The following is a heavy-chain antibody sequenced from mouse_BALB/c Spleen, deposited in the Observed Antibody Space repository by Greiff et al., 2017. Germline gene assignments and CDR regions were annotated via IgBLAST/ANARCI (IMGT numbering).Heavy chain of an antibody. D-gene: IGHD2-13*01. J-gene: IGHJ2*01. CDR1: GFNIKDYY. Sequence: VQLQQSGAELVRPGALVKLSCKASGFNIKDYYMHWVKQRPEQGLEWIGWIDPENGNTIYDPKFQGKASITADTSSNTAYLQLSSLTSEDTAVYYCARSGDLYYFDYRGQGATLTVSS. V-gene: IGHV14-1*02. CDR2: IDPENGNT. CDR3: ARSGDLYYFDY.